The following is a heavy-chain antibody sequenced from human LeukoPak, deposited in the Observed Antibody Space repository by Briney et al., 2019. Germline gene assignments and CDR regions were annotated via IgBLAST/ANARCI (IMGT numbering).Heavy chain of an antibody. Sequence: GESLMISCKCSGYRFTSYWIGWVRQMPGKGLEGMGIIYPGDSDTSYSPSVQGQVTIAADKSISTAYRQWSSLKASDSATYYRARTYYCDSSDPHGAKYIDYWGQGTPVTVSS. D-gene: IGHD3-22*01. V-gene: IGHV5-51*01. CDR1: GYRFTSYW. CDR3: ARTYYCDSSDPHGAKYIDY. CDR2: IYPGDSDT. J-gene: IGHJ4*01.